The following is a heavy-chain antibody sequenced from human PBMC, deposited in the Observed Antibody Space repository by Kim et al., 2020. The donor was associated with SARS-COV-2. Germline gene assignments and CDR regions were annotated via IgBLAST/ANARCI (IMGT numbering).Heavy chain of an antibody. V-gene: IGHV3-73*01. CDR3: AASGSGWLEYFRH. D-gene: IGHD6-19*01. CDR1: GFSFSDSA. Sequence: GGSLRLSCAASGFSFSDSAMHWVRQASGKGLEWVARIRSKAQNYTPAYAASVTGRFTMSRDDSKNMAFLQMNSLKTDDTAVYYCAASGSGWLEYFRHWGQGTLVTVSS. CDR2: IRSKAQNYTP. J-gene: IGHJ1*01.